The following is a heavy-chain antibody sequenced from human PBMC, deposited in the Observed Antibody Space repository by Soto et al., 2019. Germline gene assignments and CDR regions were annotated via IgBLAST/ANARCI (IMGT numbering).Heavy chain of an antibody. CDR2: AYYGGNT. D-gene: IGHD5-12*01. V-gene: IGHV4-59*08. CDR1: GGSISSYY. J-gene: IGHJ3*01. Sequence: QVQLQESGPGLVKPSETLSLTCTVSGGSISSYYWSWIRQPPGKGLEWIGYAYYGGNTNYNPSLKRRVIISVDTSMIQFALKLNSVTVADTAVYYFAKHLSAWLRLEAFDVWGLVTMVTVSS. CDR3: AKHLSAWLRLEAFDV.